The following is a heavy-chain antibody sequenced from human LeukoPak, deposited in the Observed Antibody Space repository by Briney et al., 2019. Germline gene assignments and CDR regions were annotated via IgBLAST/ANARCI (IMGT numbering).Heavy chain of an antibody. J-gene: IGHJ4*02. V-gene: IGHV5-51*01. CDR3: ARATYYYDSSGYYPYYFDY. Sequence: GESLKISCKGSGYSFTSYWIGWVRQMPGKGLEWMGIIYPGDSDTRYSPSFQGQVTISADKSISTAYLQWSSLKASDTAMYYCARATYYYDSSGYYPYYFDYWGQGTLVTVSS. CDR2: IYPGDSDT. D-gene: IGHD3-22*01. CDR1: GYSFTSYW.